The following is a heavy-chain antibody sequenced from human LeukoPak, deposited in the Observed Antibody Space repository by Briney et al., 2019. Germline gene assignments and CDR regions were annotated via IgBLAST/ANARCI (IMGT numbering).Heavy chain of an antibody. CDR3: ASVVDSSLSDGY. CDR1: GGSISSRSYY. CDR2: MYYSGST. J-gene: IGHJ4*02. Sequence: SETLSLTCTVSGGSISSRSYYWGWIRQPLGKGLEWIGSMYYSGSTYYSPSLKSRVTISVDMSKKQISLKLRAVTDADTAVYYCASVVDSSLSDGYWGQGTLVTVSS. D-gene: IGHD2-2*01. V-gene: IGHV4-39*01.